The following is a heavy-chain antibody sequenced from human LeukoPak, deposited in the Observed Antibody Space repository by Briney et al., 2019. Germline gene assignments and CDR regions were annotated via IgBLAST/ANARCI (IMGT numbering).Heavy chain of an antibody. CDR1: GGTFSSYA. D-gene: IGHD3-22*01. CDR3: ARVKDSSGYYYPFDY. Sequence: SVKVSCKASGGTFSSYAISWVRQAPGQGLEWMGGIIPIFGTANYAQKFQGRVTITADESTSTAYMELSSLRSEDTAVYYCARVKDSSGYYYPFDYWSQGTLVTVSS. CDR2: IIPIFGTA. J-gene: IGHJ4*02. V-gene: IGHV1-69*13.